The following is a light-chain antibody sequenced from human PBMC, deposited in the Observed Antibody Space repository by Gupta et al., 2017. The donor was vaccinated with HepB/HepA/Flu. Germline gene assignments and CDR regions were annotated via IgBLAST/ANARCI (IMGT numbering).Light chain of an antibody. CDR1: QGISSY. J-gene: IGKJ5*01. Sequence: AIRMTQSPSSFSASTGDRVTITCRASQGISSYLAWYQQKPGKAPKLLIYAASTLQSGVPSRFSGSGYGKDLTLTISCRQSEDFATYYCQQDESYPQVTFGQGTRMEIK. CDR3: QQDESYPQVT. CDR2: AAS. V-gene: IGKV1-8*01.